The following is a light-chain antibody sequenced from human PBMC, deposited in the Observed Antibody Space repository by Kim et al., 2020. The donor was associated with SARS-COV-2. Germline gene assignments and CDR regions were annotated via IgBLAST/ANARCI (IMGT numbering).Light chain of an antibody. Sequence: GQRVTISCAGDTPNIGSSAVNWYQQLPERAPKLIIYTDDQRPSGVPDRFSGSKSGTSASLAIRGLQSEDEAIYYCAAWADSLNAPVFGGGTKVTVL. J-gene: IGLJ3*02. CDR2: TDD. CDR3: AAWADSLNAPV. V-gene: IGLV1-44*01. CDR1: TPNIGSSA.